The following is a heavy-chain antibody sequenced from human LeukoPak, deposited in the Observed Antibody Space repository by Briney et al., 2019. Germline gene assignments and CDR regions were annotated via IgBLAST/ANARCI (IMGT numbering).Heavy chain of an antibody. J-gene: IGHJ6*02. CDR1: GGTFSSYA. V-gene: IGHV1-69*13. CDR3: ARTGTIFGVVVDYYGMDV. D-gene: IGHD3-3*01. Sequence: PVASVKVSCKASGGTFSSYAISWVRQAPGQGLEWMGGIIPIFGTANYAQKFQGRVTITADESTSTAYMELSSLRSEDTAVYYCARTGTIFGVVVDYYGMDVWGQGTTVTVSS. CDR2: IIPIFGTA.